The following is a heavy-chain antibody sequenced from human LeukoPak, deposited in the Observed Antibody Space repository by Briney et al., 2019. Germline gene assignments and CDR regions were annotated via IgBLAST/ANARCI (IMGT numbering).Heavy chain of an antibody. Sequence: PGGSLRLSCAASGFTFDDYAMHWVRQAPGKGLEWVSGISWNSGSIGYADSVKGRFTISRDNAKNSLYLQMNSLRAEDTVLYYCAKERDGFDYWGQGTLVTVSS. CDR3: AKERDGFDY. J-gene: IGHJ4*02. CDR1: GFTFDDYA. V-gene: IGHV3-9*01. CDR2: ISWNSGSI.